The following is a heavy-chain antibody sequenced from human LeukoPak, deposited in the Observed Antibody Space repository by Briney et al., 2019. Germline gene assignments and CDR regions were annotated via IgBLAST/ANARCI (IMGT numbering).Heavy chain of an antibody. J-gene: IGHJ4*02. CDR1: GGSISSYY. CDR3: ARETTVVPYFDY. CDR2: IYYSGST. Sequence: SETLSLTCTVSGGSISSYYWSWIRQPPGKGLKWIGYIYYSGSTSYSPSLKSRVTISVDTSKNQFSLKLSSVTAADTAVYYCARETTVVPYFDYWGQGTLVTVSS. V-gene: IGHV4-59*01. D-gene: IGHD4-23*01.